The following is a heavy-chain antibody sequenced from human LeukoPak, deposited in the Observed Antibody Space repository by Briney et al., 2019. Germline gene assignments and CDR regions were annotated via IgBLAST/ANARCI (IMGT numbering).Heavy chain of an antibody. J-gene: IGHJ4*02. CDR2: ISGSGGST. V-gene: IGHV3-23*01. D-gene: IGHD2-2*01. Sequence: GGSLRLSCAASGFTFSRYPMSWVRQAPGKGLEWVSAISGSGGSTYYADSMEGRFTISRDNSKNTLYLQMNSLRAEDTAVYYCAKELRPFIKEPAATGFDYWGQGTLVTVSS. CDR3: AKELRPFIKEPAATGFDY. CDR1: GFTFSRYP.